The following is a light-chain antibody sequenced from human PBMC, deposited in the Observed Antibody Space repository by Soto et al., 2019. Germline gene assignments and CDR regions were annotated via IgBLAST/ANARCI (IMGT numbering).Light chain of an antibody. J-gene: IGLJ1*01. Sequence: QSVLTQPASVSDSPGQSIAISCTGTGSDVGGSNFVSWYQQHPGKPPKLIIYDVANRPSGVSNRFSGSKSGSTASLIISRLQTEDEADYSCVSYTSSTTYVFGTGTKVTVL. CDR2: DVA. CDR3: VSYTSSTTYV. CDR1: GSDVGGSNF. V-gene: IGLV2-14*03.